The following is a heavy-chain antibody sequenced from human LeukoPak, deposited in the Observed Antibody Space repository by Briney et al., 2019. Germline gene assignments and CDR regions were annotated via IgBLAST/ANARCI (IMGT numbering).Heavy chain of an antibody. D-gene: IGHD2-2*01. CDR1: GFDFSSHA. CDR2: ISGSGGST. V-gene: IGHV3-23*01. J-gene: IGHJ4*02. CDR3: AKGYCSGTSCYSGLD. Sequence: PGGSLRLPCVASGFDFSSHAMTWVRQAPGKGLEWVSAISGSGGSTYYADSVKGRFTISRDNSKNTLSLQMNSLRPEDTAVYYCAKGYCSGTSCYSGLDWGQGTLVTVSS.